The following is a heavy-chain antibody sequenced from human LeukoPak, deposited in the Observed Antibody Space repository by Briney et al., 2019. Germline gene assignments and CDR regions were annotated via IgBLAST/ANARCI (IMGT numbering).Heavy chain of an antibody. CDR3: ARSHDHLWGNYPDY. J-gene: IGHJ4*02. CDR1: GGSIDSTNW. Sequence: SETLSLTCDVSGGSIDSTNWWNWVRQPPGKGLEWIGEIHHDGRINYNPSLKSRVTLSVDESKNQFSLRLNSVTAADTAMYYCARSHDHLWGNYPDYWGQGTLVTVSS. V-gene: IGHV4/OR15-8*01. CDR2: IHHDGRI. D-gene: IGHD3-16*02.